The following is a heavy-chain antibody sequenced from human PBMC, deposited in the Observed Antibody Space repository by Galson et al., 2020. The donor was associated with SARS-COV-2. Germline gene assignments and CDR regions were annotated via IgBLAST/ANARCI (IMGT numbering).Heavy chain of an antibody. V-gene: IGHV4-39*01. Sequence: SETLSLTCTVSGGSISSSGYFWGWIRQPPGKGLEWIGSIYYSGNTYYNPSLKSRVTISVDTSNNQFSLKLNSVTAADTAVYYCAKLPRPTTVATIQRVGVTHTQVDAFDIGGQGTMVTVSS. CDR1: GGSISSSGYF. CDR3: AKLPRPTTVATIQRVGVTHTQVDAFDI. CDR2: IYYSGNT. D-gene: IGHD4-17*01. J-gene: IGHJ3*02.